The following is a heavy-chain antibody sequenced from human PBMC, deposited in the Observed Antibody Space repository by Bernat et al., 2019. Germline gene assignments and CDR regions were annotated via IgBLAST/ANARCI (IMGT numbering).Heavy chain of an antibody. V-gene: IGHV3-30-3*01. CDR1: GFTFSSYA. Sequence: QVQLVESGGGVVQPGRSLRLSCAASGFTFSSYAMHWVRQAPGKGLEWVAVISYDGSNKYYADSVKGRFTISRDNSKNTLYLQMNSLRAEDTAVYYCARADIVVVVAALTYYYYYGMDVWGQGTTVTVSS. J-gene: IGHJ6*02. CDR2: ISYDGSNK. CDR3: ARADIVVVVAALTYYYYYGMDV. D-gene: IGHD2-15*01.